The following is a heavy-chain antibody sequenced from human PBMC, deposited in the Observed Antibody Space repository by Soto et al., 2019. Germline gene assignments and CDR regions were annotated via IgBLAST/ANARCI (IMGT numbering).Heavy chain of an antibody. Sequence: GASVKVSCKASGYTFTSYGISWVRQAPGQGLEWMGWISAYNGNTNYAQKLQGRVTMTTDTSTSTAYMELRSLRSDDTAVYYCARDLGAAAGSYYYYSMDVWGQGTTVTVSS. CDR3: ARDLGAAAGSYYYYSMDV. CDR1: GYTFTSYG. V-gene: IGHV1-18*01. D-gene: IGHD6-13*01. CDR2: ISAYNGNT. J-gene: IGHJ6*02.